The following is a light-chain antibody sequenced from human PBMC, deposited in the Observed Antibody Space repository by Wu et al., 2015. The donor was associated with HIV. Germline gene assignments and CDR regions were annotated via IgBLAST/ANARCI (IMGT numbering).Light chain of an antibody. V-gene: IGKV3-15*01. J-gene: IGKJ1*01. CDR3: QHRSDWPT. CDR2: GAS. CDR1: QTVGSN. Sequence: EIVMTQSPATLSVSPGERATLSCRASQTVGSNLAWYQQKPGQTPRLLIYGASTRATGIAARFSGSGSGTEFTLTISSLEPEDFGVYYCQHRSDWPTFGQGTKVEIQ.